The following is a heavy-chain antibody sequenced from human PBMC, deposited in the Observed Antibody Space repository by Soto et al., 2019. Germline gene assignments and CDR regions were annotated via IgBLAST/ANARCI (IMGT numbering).Heavy chain of an antibody. D-gene: IGHD2-15*01. CDR3: AKIFGGNAFDV. J-gene: IGHJ3*01. Sequence: DVQLLESGGGLVQPGGSLRLSCAASGFAFNNFAMSWVRQAPGKGVEWVSSIIGNGVDTYYTDSVKGRFTISRDNSKNTLNLQMTSLRADDAAVYFCAKIFGGNAFDVWGQGTKVTVSS. CDR2: IIGNGVDT. V-gene: IGHV3-23*01. CDR1: GFAFNNFA.